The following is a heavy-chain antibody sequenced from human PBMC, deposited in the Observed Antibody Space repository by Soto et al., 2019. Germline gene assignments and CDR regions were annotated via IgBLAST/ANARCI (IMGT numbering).Heavy chain of an antibody. CDR2: INHSGST. CDR1: GGSFSGYY. Sequence: QVQLQQWGAGLLKPSETLSLTCAVYGGSFSGYYWSWIRQPPGKGLEWIGEINHSGSTNYNPSPKSRVTISVDTSKNQFSLKLSSVTAADTAVYYCARGGYSYGSGRYYFDYWGQGTLVTVSS. J-gene: IGHJ4*02. V-gene: IGHV4-34*01. CDR3: ARGGYSYGSGRYYFDY. D-gene: IGHD5-18*01.